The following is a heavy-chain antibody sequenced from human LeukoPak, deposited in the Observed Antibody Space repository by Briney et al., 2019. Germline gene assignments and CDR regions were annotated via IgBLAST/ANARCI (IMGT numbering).Heavy chain of an antibody. CDR2: ISAYNYDK. CDR3: ARLRSYYYYMDV. V-gene: IGHV1-18*01. Sequence: ASVKVSCKASDYTFVNYGISWVRQAPGQGLEWMGWISAYNYDKKYAQKFQGRVTLTIDIPTQTAYMELTSLRSDDTAVYFCARLRSYYYYMDVWGKGTTVTVS. J-gene: IGHJ6*03. CDR1: DYTFVNYG.